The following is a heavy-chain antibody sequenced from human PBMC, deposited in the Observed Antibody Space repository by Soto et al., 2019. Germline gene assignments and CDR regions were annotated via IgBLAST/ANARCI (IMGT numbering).Heavy chain of an antibody. CDR1: GFTFSSHA. D-gene: IGHD2-15*01. J-gene: IGHJ5*02. Sequence: GGSLRLSCAASGFTFSSHAINWVRQAPGKGLEWVSGISAGGGDTYYADSVKGRFTISRDPSNNTVHLQMNSLRGEDTAVYYCATNQSPRVEGAMVGDHWGQGTLVTVSS. V-gene: IGHV3-23*01. CDR3: ATNQSPRVEGAMVGDH. CDR2: ISAGGGDT.